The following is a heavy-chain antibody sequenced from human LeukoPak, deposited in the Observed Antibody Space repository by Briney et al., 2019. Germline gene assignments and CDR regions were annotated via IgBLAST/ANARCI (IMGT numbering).Heavy chain of an antibody. D-gene: IGHD4-17*01. Sequence: SETLSLTCTVSGGSISSSSYYWGWIRQPPGKGLEWIGSIYYSGSTYYNPSLKSRVTISVDTSKNQFSLKLSSVTAADTAVYYCARHGLRRDYWGQGTLVTVSS. CDR3: ARHGLRRDY. CDR2: IYYSGST. J-gene: IGHJ4*02. CDR1: GGSISSSSYY. V-gene: IGHV4-39*01.